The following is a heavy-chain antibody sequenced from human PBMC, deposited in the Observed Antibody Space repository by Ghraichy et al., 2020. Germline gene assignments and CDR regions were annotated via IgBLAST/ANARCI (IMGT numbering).Heavy chain of an antibody. D-gene: IGHD3-3*01. CDR1: GFTFSSYS. V-gene: IGHV3-21*01. J-gene: IGHJ6*02. Sequence: GGSLRLSCAASGFTFSSYSMNWVRQAPGKGLEWVSSISSSSSYIYYADSVKGRFTISRDNAKNSLYLQMNSLRAEDTAVYYCARGDYDFWSGSSWGDGMDVWGQGTTVTVSS. CDR3: ARGDYDFWSGSSWGDGMDV. CDR2: ISSSSSYI.